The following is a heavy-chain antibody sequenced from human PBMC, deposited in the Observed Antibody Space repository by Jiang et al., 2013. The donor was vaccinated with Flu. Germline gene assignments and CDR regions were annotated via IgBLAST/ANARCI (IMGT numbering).Heavy chain of an antibody. D-gene: IGHD4-11*01. CDR1: GFTFSSYA. CDR3: ARAPEPTVTTDYFDY. CDR2: ISSNGGST. Sequence: VQPGGSLRLSCAASGFTFSSYAMHWVRQAPGKGLEYVSAISSNGGSTYYANSVKGRFTISRDNSKNTLYLQMGSLRAEDMAVYYCARAPEPTVTTDYFDYWGQGTLVTVSS. V-gene: IGHV3-64*01. J-gene: IGHJ4*02.